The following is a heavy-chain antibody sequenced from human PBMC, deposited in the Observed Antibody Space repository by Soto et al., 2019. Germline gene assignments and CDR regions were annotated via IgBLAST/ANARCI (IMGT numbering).Heavy chain of an antibody. D-gene: IGHD3-9*01. CDR3: ARAGGTRGFDWPYFDA. Sequence: VGSLRLSCAASGFSFNLHEMNWVRQAPGKGLEWISYIGTSGSTKYYADSVQGRFTISRDNTKNSVYLEMNSLRGDDTGIYYCARAGGTRGFDWPYFDAWGQGTPATVSS. CDR2: IGTSGSTK. CDR1: GFSFNLHE. J-gene: IGHJ4*02. V-gene: IGHV3-48*03.